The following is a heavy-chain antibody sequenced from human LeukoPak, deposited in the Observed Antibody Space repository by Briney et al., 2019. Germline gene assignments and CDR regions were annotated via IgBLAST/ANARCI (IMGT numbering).Heavy chain of an antibody. J-gene: IGHJ4*02. CDR2: IDYSGSN. D-gene: IGHD4-23*01. V-gene: IGHV4-61*05. Sequence: SETLSLTCTVSGGSISSSSAYWGWIRQSPGKGLEWIGCIDYSGSNNYDPSLKSRVTISVETSKNQCSLKLSSVTAAETAVYYCARGRIGGANWGQGTLVTVSS. CDR1: GGSISSSSAY. CDR3: ARGRIGGAN.